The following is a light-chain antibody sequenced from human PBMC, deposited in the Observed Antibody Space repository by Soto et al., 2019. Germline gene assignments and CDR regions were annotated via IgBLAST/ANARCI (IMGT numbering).Light chain of an antibody. Sequence: EIVLTQSPATLSLSPGESATLSCRASQSVSSYLAWDQQKPGQAPRLRIYDASNRATGIPARFSGSGSGTELTLTISSLEPEDLALYYCQQQGFGQGTRLEIK. CDR1: QSVSSY. V-gene: IGKV3-11*01. CDR3: QQQG. CDR2: DAS. J-gene: IGKJ5*01.